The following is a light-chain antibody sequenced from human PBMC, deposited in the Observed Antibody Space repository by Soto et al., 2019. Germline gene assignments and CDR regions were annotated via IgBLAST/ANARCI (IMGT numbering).Light chain of an antibody. J-gene: IGLJ1*01. CDR3: SLYTSENTYV. CDR1: SPDFVSYNR. V-gene: IGLV2-18*01. CDR2: EAS. Sequence: QSALAQPPSVSGSPGQSVTISCTGTSPDFVSYNRVSWYQQPPGTAPKLIIYEASNRPSGVPDRFSGSKSGNTASLTISGLQAADEADYYCSLYTSENTYVFGTGTKV.